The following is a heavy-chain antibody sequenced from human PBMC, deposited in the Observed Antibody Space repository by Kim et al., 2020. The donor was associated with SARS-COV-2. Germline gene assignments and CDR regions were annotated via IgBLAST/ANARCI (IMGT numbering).Heavy chain of an antibody. Sequence: GGSLRLSCAASGFTFSSYGMHWVRQAPGKGLEWVAVIWYDGSNKYYADSVKGRFTISRDNSKNTLYLQMNSLRAEDTAVYYCAKGWSYYDILTGYYNPPGAFDIWGKGTRVTVSS. V-gene: IGHV3-33*06. CDR2: IWYDGSNK. D-gene: IGHD3-9*01. CDR1: GFTFSSYG. CDR3: AKGWSYYDILTGYYNPPGAFDI. J-gene: IGHJ3*02.